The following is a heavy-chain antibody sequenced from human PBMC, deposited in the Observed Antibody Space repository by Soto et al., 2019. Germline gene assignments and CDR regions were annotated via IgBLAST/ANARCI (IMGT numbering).Heavy chain of an antibody. CDR3: ARAGQTGDSEGHNWFDP. J-gene: IGHJ5*02. CDR1: GYTFTGYY. Sequence: ASVKVSCKASGYTFTGYYMHWVRQAPGQGLEWMGWINPNSGGTNYAQKFQGWVTMTRDTSISTAYMELSRLRSDDTAVYYGARAGQTGDSEGHNWFDPWGQGTLVTVSS. D-gene: IGHD7-27*01. V-gene: IGHV1-2*04. CDR2: INPNSGGT.